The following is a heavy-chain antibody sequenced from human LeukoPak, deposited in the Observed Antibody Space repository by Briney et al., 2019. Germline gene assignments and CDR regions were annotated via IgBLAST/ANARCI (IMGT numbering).Heavy chain of an antibody. CDR1: GFTFSSYW. CDR2: ITTVGSTT. CDR3: ARGYSYGFDS. J-gene: IGHJ4*02. Sequence: GGSLRLSCAASGFTFSSYWMHWVRQAPGKGLVWVSHITTVGSTTTYADSVKGRLTISRDNAQNTLYLEMNSLRAEDTALYYCARGYSYGFDSWGQGTLVTVSS. V-gene: IGHV3-74*01. D-gene: IGHD5-18*01.